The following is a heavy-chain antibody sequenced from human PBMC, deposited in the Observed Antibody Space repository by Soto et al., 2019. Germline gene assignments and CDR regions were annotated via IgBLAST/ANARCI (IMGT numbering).Heavy chain of an antibody. CDR1: GGTFSNYT. D-gene: IGHD2-2*01. Sequence: QVQLVQSGAEVQKPGASVNVFCKASGGTFSNYTISWVRQAPGQGLEWMGGIIPVFGTTDYEQKFQGRVTITADGSTSTAYMKLSSLRSADTAVYYCARSSPYIVVRKPTGNQDYYGMDVWGQGTTVTVSS. J-gene: IGHJ6*02. V-gene: IGHV1-69*01. CDR3: ARSSPYIVVRKPTGNQDYYGMDV. CDR2: IIPVFGTT.